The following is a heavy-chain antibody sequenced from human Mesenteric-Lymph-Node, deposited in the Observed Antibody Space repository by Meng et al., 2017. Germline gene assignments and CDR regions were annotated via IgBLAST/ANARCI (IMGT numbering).Heavy chain of an antibody. CDR2: IYNSGST. V-gene: IGHV4-30-4*01. J-gene: IGHJ4*02. CDR1: GGSISSGDYY. Sequence: QEQLQEEGPGLVKPSQTLSLPCTVSGGSISSGDYYWSWIRQPPGKGLEWIGYIYNSGSTYYNPSLKSRVTISVDTSKNQFSLKLRFVTAADTAVYYCAREGRSHQVGVSVYWGQGTLVTVSS. CDR3: AREGRSHQVGVSVY. D-gene: IGHD2-21*01.